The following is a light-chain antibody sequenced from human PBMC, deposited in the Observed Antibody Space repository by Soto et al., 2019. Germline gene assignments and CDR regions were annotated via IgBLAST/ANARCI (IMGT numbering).Light chain of an antibody. CDR2: EVT. Sequence: QSGLAQPASVSGSPGRSITISCTGTTSDIAGYNYVSWYQQHPGKAPKLLIYEVTSRASGVSHRFSGSKSGNTASLTISGLQAEDEAEYYCNSYTSASFYVFGTGTKVTVL. V-gene: IGLV2-14*01. CDR1: TSDIAGYNY. CDR3: NSYTSASFYV. J-gene: IGLJ1*01.